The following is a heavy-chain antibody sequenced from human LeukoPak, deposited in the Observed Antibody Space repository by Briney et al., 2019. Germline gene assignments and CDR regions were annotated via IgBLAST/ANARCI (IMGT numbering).Heavy chain of an antibody. CDR3: ARGIGYGDYLTWGTVDF. CDR1: GYTFTGYY. CDR2: INPNSGGT. J-gene: IGHJ4*01. V-gene: IGHV1-2*02. Sequence: GASVKVSCKASGYTFTGYYMHWVRQAPGQGLEWMGWINPNSGGTNYAQKFQGRVTMTTDTSTSTAYMELRSLRSDDTAVYFCARGIGYGDYLTWGTVDFWGHGTLVTVSS. D-gene: IGHD4-17*01.